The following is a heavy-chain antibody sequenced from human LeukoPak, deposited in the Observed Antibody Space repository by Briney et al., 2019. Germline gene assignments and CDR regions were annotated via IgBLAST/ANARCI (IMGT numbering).Heavy chain of an antibody. CDR3: ARPYVSTRNVFAV. CDR1: GFTFSTSW. CDR2: INSDGGGT. Sequence: PGGSLRLSCAASGFTFSTSWMHWVRHAPGKGLVWVSRINSDGGGTNYADSVKGRFTISRDNARHTLYLQMNSLRAEDTAVYYCARPYVSTRNVFAVWGQGTVVTVSS. J-gene: IGHJ3*01. V-gene: IGHV3-74*01. D-gene: IGHD2-8*01.